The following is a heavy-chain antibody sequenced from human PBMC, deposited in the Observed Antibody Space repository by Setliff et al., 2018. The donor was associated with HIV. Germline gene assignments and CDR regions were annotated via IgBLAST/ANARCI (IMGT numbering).Heavy chain of an antibody. CDR1: GFAFNTYD. D-gene: IGHD3-16*01. CDR2: VHVGGGRT. J-gene: IGHJ5*02. Sequence: GSLRLSCAASGFAFNTYDMNWVRQAPGQRPEWVSVVHVGGGRTDYADSVRGRFVISRDNSRDTLYLEMNNLRAEDTALYYCAKDYTPTFWEYNWFDVWGQGTQVTVSS. V-gene: IGHV3-23*01. CDR3: AKDYTPTFWEYNWFDV.